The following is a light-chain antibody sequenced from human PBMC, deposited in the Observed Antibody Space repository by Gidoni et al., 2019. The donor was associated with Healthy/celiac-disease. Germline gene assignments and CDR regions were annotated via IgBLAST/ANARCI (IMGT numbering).Light chain of an antibody. V-gene: IGLV2-14*01. CDR2: DVS. CDR3: SSYTSSSTGV. Sequence: QSALTQPASVSGSPGQSITISCTGTRSDVGVYNYVSWYQQHPGKAPKLMIYDVSNRPSGVSNRFSGSKSGNTASLTISGLQAEDEADYYCSSYTSSSTGVFGTGTKVTV. CDR1: RSDVGVYNY. J-gene: IGLJ1*01.